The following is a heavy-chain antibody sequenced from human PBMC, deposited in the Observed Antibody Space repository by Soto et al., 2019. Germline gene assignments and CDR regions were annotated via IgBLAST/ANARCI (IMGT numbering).Heavy chain of an antibody. CDR1: GFTFFTYA. Sequence: PGGSLRLSCAASGFTFFTYAMSWVRQAPGKGLEWVSSITDSGDSTYYADSVKGRFTISRDNSKNTLYLQMKSLRAEDTAVYYCAKDTPVVTFSFDYWGQGPLVTVST. CDR3: AKDTPVVTFSFDY. D-gene: IGHD2-21*02. J-gene: IGHJ4*02. CDR2: ITDSGDST. V-gene: IGHV3-23*01.